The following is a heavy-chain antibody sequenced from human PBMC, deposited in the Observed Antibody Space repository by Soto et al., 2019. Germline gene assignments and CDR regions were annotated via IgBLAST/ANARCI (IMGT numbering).Heavy chain of an antibody. CDR2: IYPGDSDT. CDR3: ASQEMATKNVDAFDI. V-gene: IGHV5-51*01. J-gene: IGHJ3*02. CDR1: GYSFTSYW. D-gene: IGHD5-12*01. Sequence: PGESLKISCKGSGYSFTSYWIGWVRQMPGKGLECMGIIYPGDSDTRYSPSFQGQVTISADKSISTAYLQWSSLKASDTAMYYCASQEMATKNVDAFDIWGQGTMVTGS.